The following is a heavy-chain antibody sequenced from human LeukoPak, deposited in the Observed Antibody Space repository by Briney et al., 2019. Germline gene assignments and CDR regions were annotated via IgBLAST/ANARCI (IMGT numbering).Heavy chain of an antibody. Sequence: GGSLRLFCAASGFTFSTYWMHWVRQAPGKGRVWVSRFNSDGRSTYYADSVKGRFTISRDNAKNTLYLQMNSLRAEDTAVYHCARGRYHLDSWGQGTLVTASS. CDR2: FNSDGRST. CDR3: ARGRYHLDS. J-gene: IGHJ4*02. CDR1: GFTFSTYW. D-gene: IGHD1-14*01. V-gene: IGHV3-74*01.